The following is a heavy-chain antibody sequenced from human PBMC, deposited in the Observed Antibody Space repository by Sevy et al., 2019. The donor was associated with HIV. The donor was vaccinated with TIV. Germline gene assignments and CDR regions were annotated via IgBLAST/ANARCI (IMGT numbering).Heavy chain of an antibody. D-gene: IGHD3-3*01. V-gene: IGHV1-2*02. Sequence: ASVKVSCKDSGNTFTDYYMYWVRQAPGQGLEWMGWINPNSGDTNYAQKFQGRVTMTSDTSISTAYMELSSLRSDDTAVYYCARGVTIFGVDYYFQHWGQGTLVTVSS. CDR2: INPNSGDT. CDR1: GNTFTDYY. CDR3: ARGVTIFGVDYYFQH. J-gene: IGHJ1*01.